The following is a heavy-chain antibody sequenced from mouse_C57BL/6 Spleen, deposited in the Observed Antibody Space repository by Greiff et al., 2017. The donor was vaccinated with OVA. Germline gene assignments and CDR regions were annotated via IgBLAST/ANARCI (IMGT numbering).Heavy chain of an antibody. Sequence: EVKLVESEGGLVQPGSSMKLSCTASGFTFSDYYMAWVRQVPEKGLEWVANINYDGSSTYYLDSLKSRFIISRDNAKNILYLQMSSLKSEDTATYYCARDLDSSGYVGAMDYWGQGTSVTVSS. CDR3: ARDLDSSGYVGAMDY. V-gene: IGHV5-16*01. CDR1: GFTFSDYY. D-gene: IGHD3-2*02. J-gene: IGHJ4*01. CDR2: INYDGSST.